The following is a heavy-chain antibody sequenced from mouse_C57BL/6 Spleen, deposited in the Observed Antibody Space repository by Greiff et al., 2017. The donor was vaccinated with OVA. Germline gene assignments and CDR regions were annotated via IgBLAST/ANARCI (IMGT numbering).Heavy chain of an antibody. V-gene: IGHV1-69*01. CDR3: ASGKTYFDV. Sequence: QVQLQQSGAELVMPGASVKLSCKASGYTFTSYWMHWVKQRPGQGLEWIGEIDPSDSYTNYNQKFKGKSTLTVDKSSSTAYMQLSSLTSEDSAVYYCASGKTYFDVWGTGTTVTVSS. CDR2: IDPSDSYT. CDR1: GYTFTSYW. D-gene: IGHD2-1*01. J-gene: IGHJ1*03.